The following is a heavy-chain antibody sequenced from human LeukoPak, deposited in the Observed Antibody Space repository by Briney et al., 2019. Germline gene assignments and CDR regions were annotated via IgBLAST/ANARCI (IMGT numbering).Heavy chain of an antibody. J-gene: IGHJ5*02. D-gene: IGHD2-2*01. CDR3: AGRLTQYDCFDP. Sequence: SQTLSLTCAISGDSVSSNSVTWNWIRQSPSRGLEWLGRTYYRSTWYNDYAVSVRGRITVNPDTSKNQFSLHLNSVAPEDTAVYYCAGRLTQYDCFDPWGQGILVTVSS. CDR2: TYYRSTWYN. V-gene: IGHV6-1*01. CDR1: GDSVSSNSVT.